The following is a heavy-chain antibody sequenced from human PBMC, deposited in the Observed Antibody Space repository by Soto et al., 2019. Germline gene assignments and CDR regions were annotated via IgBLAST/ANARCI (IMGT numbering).Heavy chain of an antibody. D-gene: IGHD3-10*01. J-gene: IGHJ5*02. CDR2: IYYSGST. CDR3: ASTWFGDTYRFDP. CDR1: GGSISSYY. Sequence: SETLSLTCTVSGGSISSYYWSWIRQPPGKGLEWIGYIYYSGSTNYNPSLKSRVTISVDTSKNQFSLKLSSVTAADTAVYYCASTWFGDTYRFDPWGQGTLVTVSS. V-gene: IGHV4-59*08.